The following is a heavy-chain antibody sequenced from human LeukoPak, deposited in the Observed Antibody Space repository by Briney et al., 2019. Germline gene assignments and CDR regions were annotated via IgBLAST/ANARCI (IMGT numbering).Heavy chain of an antibody. J-gene: IGHJ5*02. CDR3: ARLINWFDP. CDR1: GGSISSYY. D-gene: IGHD2-8*01. CDR2: IYYSGST. Sequence: PSETLPLTCTVSGGSISSYYWSWIRQPPGKGLEWIGYIYYSGSTNYNPSLKSRVTISVDTSKNQFSLKLSSVTAADTAVYYCARLINWFDPWGQGTLVTVSS. V-gene: IGHV4-59*01.